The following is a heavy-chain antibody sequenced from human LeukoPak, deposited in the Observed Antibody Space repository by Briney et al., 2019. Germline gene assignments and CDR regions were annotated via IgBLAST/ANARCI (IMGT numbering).Heavy chain of an antibody. CDR3: AKELVIVGTGTVGFDI. CDR1: GFTFSTNA. D-gene: IGHD1-1*01. J-gene: IGHJ3*02. Sequence: GGSLRLSCAASGFTFSTNAMSWVRQAPGKGLEWVAAITDSGGRTYYADSVKGRYSITRDNSKSTLYLQMNSLRAEDTAVYYCAKELVIVGTGTVGFDIWAQGTMVTVSS. CDR2: ITDSGGRT. V-gene: IGHV3-23*01.